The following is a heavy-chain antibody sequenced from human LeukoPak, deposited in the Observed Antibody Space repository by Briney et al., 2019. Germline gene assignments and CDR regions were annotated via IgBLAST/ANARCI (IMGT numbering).Heavy chain of an antibody. Sequence: GGSLRLSCAASGFTFSSYAMSWVRQAPGKGLEWVSAISGSGGSTYYADSVKGRFTISRDNSKNTLYPQMNSLRAEDTAVYYCAKASDYGDFPDYWGQGTLVTVSS. J-gene: IGHJ4*02. CDR3: AKASDYGDFPDY. CDR1: GFTFSSYA. CDR2: ISGSGGST. D-gene: IGHD4-17*01. V-gene: IGHV3-23*01.